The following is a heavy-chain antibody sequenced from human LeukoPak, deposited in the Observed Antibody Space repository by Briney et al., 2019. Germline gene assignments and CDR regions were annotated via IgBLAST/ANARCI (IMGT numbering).Heavy chain of an antibody. CDR2: ISGSGGST. J-gene: IGHJ4*02. CDR3: AKEGGYCSSTSCYPMYFDY. D-gene: IGHD2-2*01. V-gene: IGHV3-23*01. Sequence: GGSLRLSCAASGFTFSSYAMSWVRQAPGKGPEWVSAISGSGGSTYYADSVKGRFTISRDNSKNTLYLQMNSLRAEDTAAYYCAKEGGYCSSTSCYPMYFDYWGQGTLVTVSS. CDR1: GFTFSSYA.